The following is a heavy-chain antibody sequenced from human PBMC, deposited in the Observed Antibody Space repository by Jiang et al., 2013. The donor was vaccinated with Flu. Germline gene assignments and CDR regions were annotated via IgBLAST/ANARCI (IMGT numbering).Heavy chain of an antibody. CDR3: ARGLLGYCSSTSCYTSYYYYGMDV. D-gene: IGHD2-2*02. V-gene: IGHV4-34*01. J-gene: IGHJ6*02. Sequence: LLKPSETLSLTCAVYGGSFSGYYWSWIRQPPGKGLEWIGEINHSGSTNYNPSLKSRVTISVDTSKNQFSLKLSSVTAADTAVYYCARGLLGYCSSTSCYTSYYYYGMDVWGQGTTVTVSS. CDR1: GGSFSGYY. CDR2: INHSGST.